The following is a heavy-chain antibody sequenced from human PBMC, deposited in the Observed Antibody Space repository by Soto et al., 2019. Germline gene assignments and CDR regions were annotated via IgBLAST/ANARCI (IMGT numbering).Heavy chain of an antibody. Sequence: QVQLVQSGAEEKKPGASVKVSCRASGYTFTSYAMHWVRQAPGQRLEWMGWINAGNGNTKYSQKFQGRVTITRDTSASTAYMELSSLRSEDTPVYYCARSIVVVTALAYWGQGTLVTVSS. CDR2: INAGNGNT. V-gene: IGHV1-3*05. D-gene: IGHD2-21*02. CDR1: GYTFTSYA. CDR3: ARSIVVVTALAY. J-gene: IGHJ4*02.